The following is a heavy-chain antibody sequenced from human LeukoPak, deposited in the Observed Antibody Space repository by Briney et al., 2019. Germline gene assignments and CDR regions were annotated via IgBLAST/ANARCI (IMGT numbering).Heavy chain of an antibody. CDR1: GFVFSSYW. J-gene: IGHJ6*02. V-gene: IGHV3-74*01. Sequence: GGSLRLSCVGSGFVFSSYWMHWVRQAPGKGLVWVSRIKYDGSSTNYADSVKGRFTISRDNAKNTLYLQMNSLRTEDTAVYYCARGLRNFYGMDVWGQGTTVTVSS. CDR2: IKYDGSST. CDR3: ARGLRNFYGMDV.